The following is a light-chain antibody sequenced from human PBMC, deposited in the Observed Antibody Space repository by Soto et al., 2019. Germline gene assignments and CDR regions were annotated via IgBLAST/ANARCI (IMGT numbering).Light chain of an antibody. CDR1: ISDVGGYNY. V-gene: IGLV2-8*01. CDR2: EVN. J-gene: IGLJ1*01. CDR3: SSYAGSSNV. Sequence: SAPSPPASGCGSPGQSFAISCTGTISDVGGYNYVSWYQQHPGKAPKLMIYEVNKRPSGVPDRFSGSKSGNTASLTVSGLQAADEADYYCSSYAGSSNVFGTGTKVTGL.